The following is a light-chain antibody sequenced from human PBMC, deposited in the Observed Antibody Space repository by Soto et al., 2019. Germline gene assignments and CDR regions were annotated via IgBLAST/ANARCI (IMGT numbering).Light chain of an antibody. V-gene: IGLV2-14*01. CDR1: SIDVGAYNY. CDR3: SSYTTSSTYA. CDR2: EVN. Sequence: QSALTQPASVSGAPGQSITISCTGTSIDVGAYNYVSWYQQHPGKAPKLMIYEVNNRPSGVSNRFSGSKSGDTASLTISGLQAEDEADYYCSSYTTSSTYAFGTGTKVTVL. J-gene: IGLJ1*01.